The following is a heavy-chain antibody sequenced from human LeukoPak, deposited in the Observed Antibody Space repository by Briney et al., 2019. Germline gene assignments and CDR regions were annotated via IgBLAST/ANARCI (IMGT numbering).Heavy chain of an antibody. J-gene: IGHJ6*02. V-gene: IGHV1-8*01. Sequence: ASVKVSCKASGYTFTSYDINWVRQATGQGLEWMGWMNPNSGNTGYAQKFQGRATMTRNTSISTAYMELSSLRSEDTAVYYCARGSGYYYYYGMDVWGQGTTVTVSS. CDR1: GYTFTSYD. CDR2: MNPNSGNT. CDR3: ARGSGYYYYYGMDV.